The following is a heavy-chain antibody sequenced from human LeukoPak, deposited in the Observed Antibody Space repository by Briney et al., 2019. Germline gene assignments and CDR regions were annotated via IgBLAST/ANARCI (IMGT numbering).Heavy chain of an antibody. D-gene: IGHD3-22*01. V-gene: IGHV3-23*01. CDR2: IDVTTGIS. J-gene: IGHJ4*02. Sequence: GGSLRLSCAASGFTFSTYSMSWVRQAPGKGLEWVSTIDVTTGISYYADSVKGRFTISRDNFQNTLFLQLNSLRVDDTAVYYCAKEWITSGYSIDYWGQGTLVTVSS. CDR1: GFTFSTYS. CDR3: AKEWITSGYSIDY.